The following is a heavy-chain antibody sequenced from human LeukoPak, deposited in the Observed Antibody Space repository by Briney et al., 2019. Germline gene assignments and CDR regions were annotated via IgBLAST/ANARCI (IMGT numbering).Heavy chain of an antibody. CDR3: ARGPYYDSSTVFYYYGMDV. J-gene: IGHJ6*02. CDR2: INHSVTT. CDR1: GGSISSYY. D-gene: IGHD3-22*01. V-gene: IGHV4-34*01. Sequence: PSETLSLTCTVSGGSISSYYWSWIRQPPGKGLEWIGEINHSVTTNYNPSLKSRVTISVDTSKNQFSLKLSSVTAADTAVYFCARGPYYDSSTVFYYYGMDVWGQGTTVTVSS.